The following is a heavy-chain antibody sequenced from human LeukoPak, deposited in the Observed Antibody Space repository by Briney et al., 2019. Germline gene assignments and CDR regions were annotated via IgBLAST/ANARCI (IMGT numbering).Heavy chain of an antibody. CDR1: GFAFSSYY. CDR2: IKGDGIST. D-gene: IGHD4-23*01. V-gene: IGHV3-74*01. Sequence: PGGSLRLSCAASGFAFSSYYMQWVRQAPGKGLVWLSYIKGDGISTTYADSVKGRFTISRDNAKNTMYLEMNSLTAEDTGVYYCGRHRGDYGGVVDIWGQGTMVTVSS. J-gene: IGHJ3*02. CDR3: GRHRGDYGGVVDI.